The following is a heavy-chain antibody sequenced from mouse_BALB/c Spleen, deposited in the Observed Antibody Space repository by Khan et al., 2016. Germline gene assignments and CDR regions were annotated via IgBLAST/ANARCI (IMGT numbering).Heavy chain of an antibody. D-gene: IGHD2-14*01. CDR2: IHYSGST. CDR3: AREVPLYFDY. V-gene: IGHV3-1*02. J-gene: IGHJ2*01. Sequence: EVQLQESGPDLVKPSQSLSLTCTVTGYSITSHYSWHWIRQFPGNKLEWMGYIHYSGSTNYNPSLKSRISITRDTSKNQFFLQLNSVTTEDTAIXYCAREVPLYFDYWGQGTTLTVSS. CDR1: GYSITSHYS.